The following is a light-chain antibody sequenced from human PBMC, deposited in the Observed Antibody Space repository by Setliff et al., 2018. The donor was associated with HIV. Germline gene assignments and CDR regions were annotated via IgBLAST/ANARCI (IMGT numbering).Light chain of an antibody. CDR3: SSYTNTPLYV. CDR2: VVS. Sequence: QSVLTQPASVSGSPGQSITISCTGTSSDVGGYNYVSWYQQHPGKAPKLMIYVVSNRPSGVSNRFSGSKSGNTASLIISGLQPEDEADYYCSSYTNTPLYVFGTGT. V-gene: IGLV2-14*01. CDR1: SSDVGGYNY. J-gene: IGLJ1*01.